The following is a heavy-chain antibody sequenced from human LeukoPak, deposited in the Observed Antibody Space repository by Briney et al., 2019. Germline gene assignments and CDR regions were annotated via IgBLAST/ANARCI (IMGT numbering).Heavy chain of an antibody. CDR2: INSDGSST. V-gene: IGHV3-74*01. D-gene: IGHD1-26*01. Sequence: PGGSLRLSCAASGFTFSSYWMHWVRQAPGKGLVWVSRINSDGSSTSYADSVKGRFTISRDNAKNTLYLQMNSLRAEDTAVYYCSRELPSTDAFDIWGQGTMVTVSS. CDR3: SRELPSTDAFDI. CDR1: GFTFSSYW. J-gene: IGHJ3*02.